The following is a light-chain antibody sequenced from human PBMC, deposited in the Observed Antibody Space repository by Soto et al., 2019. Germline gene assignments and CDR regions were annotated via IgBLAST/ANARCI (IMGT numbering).Light chain of an antibody. J-gene: IGLJ3*02. V-gene: IGLV2-14*03. CDR3: SSYGASSTL. Sequence: QSVLTQPASLSGSPGQSITISCTGTSSDIGSYNYVSWYQQHPGKAPKLMIFDVSYRPSGIYDRFSGSKSGNTASLTISGLQPEDEADYYCSSYGASSTLFGGGTKLTVL. CDR2: DVS. CDR1: SSDIGSYNY.